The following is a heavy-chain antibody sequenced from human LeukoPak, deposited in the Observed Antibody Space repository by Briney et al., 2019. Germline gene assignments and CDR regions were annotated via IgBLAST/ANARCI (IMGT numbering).Heavy chain of an antibody. CDR1: GFIFSDYY. V-gene: IGHV4-34*01. Sequence: GSLRLSCAASGFIFSDYYMSWIRQAPGKGLEWLGEINHSGSTNYNPSLKSRVTISVDTSKNQFSLKLSSVTAADTAVYYCAREVGSGVNWFDPWGQGTLVTVSS. CDR2: INHSGST. J-gene: IGHJ5*02. CDR3: AREVGSGVNWFDP. D-gene: IGHD2-8*02.